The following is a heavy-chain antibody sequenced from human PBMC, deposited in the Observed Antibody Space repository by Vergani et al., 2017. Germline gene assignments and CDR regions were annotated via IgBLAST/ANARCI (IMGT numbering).Heavy chain of an antibody. Sequence: QVQLVESGGGVVQPGRSLRLSCAASGFTFSSYGMHWVRQAPGKGLEWVAVISYDGSNKYYADSVKGRFTISRDNSKNTLYLQMNSLRAEDTAVYYWARDPGSSSFDYWGREPWSPSPQ. CDR2: ISYDGSNK. CDR1: GFTFSSYG. V-gene: IGHV3-30*03. D-gene: IGHD6-6*01. CDR3: ARDPGSSSFDY. J-gene: IGHJ4*02.